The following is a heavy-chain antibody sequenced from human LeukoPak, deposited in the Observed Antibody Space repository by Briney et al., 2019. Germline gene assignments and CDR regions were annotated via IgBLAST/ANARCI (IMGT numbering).Heavy chain of an antibody. Sequence: GGSLRLSCAASVFTVSSNYMSLVRQAPGKGLEWVLVIYSGGSTYYADSVKGRFTISRDNSKNTLYLQMNSLRAEETAVYYCAKNYGSGSYYNDDYYYYGMDVWGQGTTVTVSS. D-gene: IGHD3-10*01. CDR1: VFTVSSNY. J-gene: IGHJ6*02. CDR2: IYSGGST. CDR3: AKNYGSGSYYNDDYYYYGMDV. V-gene: IGHV3-66*01.